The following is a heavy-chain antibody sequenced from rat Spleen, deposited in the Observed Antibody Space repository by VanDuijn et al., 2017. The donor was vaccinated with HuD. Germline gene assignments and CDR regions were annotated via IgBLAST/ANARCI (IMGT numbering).Heavy chain of an antibody. J-gene: IGHJ2*01. CDR3: ARDNNYKAY. Sequence: EVQLQESGPGLVKPSQSLSLTCSVTGYSITSNFWGWIRKFPGNKMEWMGYIDYSGTTSYNPSLKSRVSITRDTSKNQFFLHLNSVTTEDTATYYCARDNNYKAYWGQGVMVTVSS. D-gene: IGHD1-10*01. CDR1: GYSITSNF. CDR2: IDYSGTT. V-gene: IGHV3-1*01.